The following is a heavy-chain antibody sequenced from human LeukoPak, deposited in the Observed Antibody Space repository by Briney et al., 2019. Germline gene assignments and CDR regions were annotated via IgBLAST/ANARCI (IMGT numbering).Heavy chain of an antibody. V-gene: IGHV3-9*01. CDR3: ARDLPIAAAQGY. J-gene: IGHJ4*02. CDR2: ISWNSGSI. CDR1: GFTFDDYA. Sequence: GRSLRLSCAASGFTFDDYAMHWVRQAPGKGLEWVSGISWNSGSIGYADSVKGRFTISRDNAKNSLYLQMNSLRAEDTAVYYCARDLPIAAAQGYWGQGTLVTVSS. D-gene: IGHD6-13*01.